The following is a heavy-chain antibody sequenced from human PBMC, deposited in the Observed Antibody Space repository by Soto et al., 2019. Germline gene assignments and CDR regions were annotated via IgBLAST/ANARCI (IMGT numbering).Heavy chain of an antibody. V-gene: IGHV4-30-4*01. J-gene: IGHJ6*01. Sequence: SETLSLTCSVSGGSIDSTNYYWTWIRQLPGKGPEWIGNIYYTGTTFYNPSLKSRLTISMDTSRNQFSLQLTSVTAADTAVYFCDRDQGYRDFFSASQYYYHMDIWGQGTTVTVSS. CDR3: DRDQGYRDFFSASQYYYHMDI. CDR2: IYYTGTT. CDR1: GGSIDSTNYY. D-gene: IGHD2-15*01.